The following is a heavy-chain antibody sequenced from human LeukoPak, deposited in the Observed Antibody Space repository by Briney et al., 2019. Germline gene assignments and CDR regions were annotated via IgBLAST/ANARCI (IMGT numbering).Heavy chain of an antibody. Sequence: GGSLRLSCAASGFTFSSYAMSWVRQAPGKGLVWVSAISGSGGSTYYADSVKGRFTISRDNSKNTLYLQMNSLRAEDTAVYYCAKDLSPTVTTCDYWGQGTLVTVSS. CDR2: ISGSGGST. D-gene: IGHD4-17*01. CDR1: GFTFSSYA. J-gene: IGHJ4*02. CDR3: AKDLSPTVTTCDY. V-gene: IGHV3-23*01.